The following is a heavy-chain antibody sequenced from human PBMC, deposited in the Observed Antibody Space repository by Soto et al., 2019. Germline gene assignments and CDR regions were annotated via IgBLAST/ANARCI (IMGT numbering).Heavy chain of an antibody. Sequence: GGSLRLSCAASGFTFSSYSMHWVRQAPGKGLEWVSSISSSSSYIYYADSVKGRFTISRDNAKNSLYLQMNSLRAEDTAVYYCAKEVLSESYYYYYMDVWGKGTTVTVSS. V-gene: IGHV3-21*01. D-gene: IGHD3-16*02. CDR1: GFTFSSYS. J-gene: IGHJ6*03. CDR3: AKEVLSESYYYYYMDV. CDR2: ISSSSSYI.